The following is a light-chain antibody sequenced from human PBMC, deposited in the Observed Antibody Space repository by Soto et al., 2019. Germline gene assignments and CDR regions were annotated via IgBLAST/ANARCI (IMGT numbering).Light chain of an antibody. CDR2: SNS. Sequence: QSALTQPPSASGAPGQRVTISCSGSSSNIGSNTVNWYQHLPGAAPRLLIYSNSQRPSGVPDRFSGSKSGTSASLAISGLRSGDEADYYCGSWGDSLNSFFVFGTGTKVPVL. CDR1: SSNIGSNT. V-gene: IGLV1-44*01. CDR3: GSWGDSLNSFFV. J-gene: IGLJ1*01.